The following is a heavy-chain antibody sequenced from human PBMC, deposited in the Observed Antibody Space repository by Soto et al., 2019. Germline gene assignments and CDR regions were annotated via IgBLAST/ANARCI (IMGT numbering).Heavy chain of an antibody. CDR3: ARESRYCSGGSCYFLPGIDY. Sequence: QGPLVQSGAGVKKPGSSVKVSCKASGGTFSSYAFSLVRQAPGQGLEWVGGVLPIVCSANYAQKFQGRVTITADESTSTAYMELSSLRSEDTAVYYCARESRYCSGGSCYFLPGIDYWGQGTLVTVSS. CDR1: GGTFSSYA. CDR2: VLPIVCSA. J-gene: IGHJ4*02. D-gene: IGHD2-15*01. V-gene: IGHV1-69*12.